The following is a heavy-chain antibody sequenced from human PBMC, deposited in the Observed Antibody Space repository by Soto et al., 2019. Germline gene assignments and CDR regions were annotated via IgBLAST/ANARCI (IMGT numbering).Heavy chain of an antibody. D-gene: IGHD2-15*01. CDR3: ARGSREVVVVAAEGREDYYYYYMDV. CDR2: MNPNSGNT. CDR1: GYTFTSYD. J-gene: IGHJ6*03. V-gene: IGHV1-8*01. Sequence: ASVKVSCKASGYTFTSYDINWVRQATGQGLEWMGWMNPNSGNTGYAQKFQGRVTMTRNTSTSTAYMELSSLRSEDTAVYYCARGSREVVVVAAEGREDYYYYYMDVWGKGTTVTVSS.